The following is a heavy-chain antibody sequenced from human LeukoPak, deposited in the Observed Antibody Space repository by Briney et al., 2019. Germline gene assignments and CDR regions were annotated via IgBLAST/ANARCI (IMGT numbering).Heavy chain of an antibody. CDR3: ARVRSAYYDSGGLDY. CDR2: MNPNSGNT. D-gene: IGHD3-22*01. CDR1: GYTFTGYY. Sequence: ASVKVSCKASGYTFTGYYMHWVRQAPGQGLEWMGWMNPNSGNTGYAHEFQGRVTLTRNTSISTAYMELSSLRSEDTAFYFCARVRSAYYDSGGLDYWGQGTLVTVSS. V-gene: IGHV1-8*02. J-gene: IGHJ4*02.